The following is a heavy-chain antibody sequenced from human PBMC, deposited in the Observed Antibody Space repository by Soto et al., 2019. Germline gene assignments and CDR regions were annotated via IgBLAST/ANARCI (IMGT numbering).Heavy chain of an antibody. D-gene: IGHD3-10*01. CDR1: GGSISSGDYY. V-gene: IGHV4-30-4*01. CDR3: ARVRGVTYFDY. CDR2: IYYSGST. Sequence: PSETLYLTCTVSGGSISSGDYYWSGIRQPPGKGLEWIGYIYYSGSTYYNPSLKSRVTISVDTSKNQFSLKLTSVTAADTAVYYCARVRGVTYFDYWGQGTLVTVSS. J-gene: IGHJ4*02.